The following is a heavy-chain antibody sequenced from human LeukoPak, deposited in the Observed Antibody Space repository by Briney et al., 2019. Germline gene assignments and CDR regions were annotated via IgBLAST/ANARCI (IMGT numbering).Heavy chain of an antibody. V-gene: IGHV3-7*03. CDR1: AGFPFSDYW. Sequence: GGSLRLSCAASAGFPFSDYWMNWVRQAPWKGLEWVAIISQDGREKLYVDSVKGRFTISRDNAKSSLYLQINSLRAEDTAVYYCVGGIGWQPDYWGQGTLVTVSS. J-gene: IGHJ4*02. D-gene: IGHD6-19*01. CDR3: VGGIGWQPDY. CDR2: ISQDGREK.